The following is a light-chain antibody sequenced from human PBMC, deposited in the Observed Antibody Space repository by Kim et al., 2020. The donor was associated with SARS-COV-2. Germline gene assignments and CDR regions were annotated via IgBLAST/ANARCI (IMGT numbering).Light chain of an antibody. CDR2: DVT. J-gene: IGLJ3*02. Sequence: GQSVPISCVGTSSEVGGYNYVSWYQHHPGEAPRLVIYDVTQRPSGVPDRFSGSKSGNTASLAISGLQTEDEADYYCCSYAGSYTWVFGGGTKLTVL. CDR3: CSYAGSYTWV. V-gene: IGLV2-11*01. CDR1: SSEVGGYNY.